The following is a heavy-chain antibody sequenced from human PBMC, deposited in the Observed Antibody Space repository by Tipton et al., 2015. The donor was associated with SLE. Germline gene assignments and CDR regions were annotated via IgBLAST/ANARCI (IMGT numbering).Heavy chain of an antibody. V-gene: IGHV4-39*02. Sequence: TLSLTCTVSGDSTSSGTFFWGWVRQSPGMGLEWIATFHFSGSTYYTPSPKSRVTISQDTSKNQFSLKLSSVTAADTAVFYCVRVQEVKTTWYSWYFDVWGRGTLVTVSS. CDR1: GDSTSSGTFF. J-gene: IGHJ2*01. CDR2: FHFSGST. D-gene: IGHD2-21*02. CDR3: VRVQEVKTTWYSWYFDV.